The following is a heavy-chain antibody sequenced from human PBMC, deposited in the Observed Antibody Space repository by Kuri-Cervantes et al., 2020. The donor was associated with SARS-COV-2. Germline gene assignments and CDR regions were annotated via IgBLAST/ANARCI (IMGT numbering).Heavy chain of an antibody. D-gene: IGHD2-15*01. V-gene: IGHV4-4*08. CDR3: ARDSRISGDY. CDR2: IYSGST. Sequence: SETLSLTCTVSGGSISSHYWSWIRQPPGKGLEWIGYIYSGSTNYNPSLKSRVTISVDTSKNQFSLKLSSVTAADTAVYYCARDSRISGDYWGQGTLVTVSS. J-gene: IGHJ4*02. CDR1: GGSISSHY.